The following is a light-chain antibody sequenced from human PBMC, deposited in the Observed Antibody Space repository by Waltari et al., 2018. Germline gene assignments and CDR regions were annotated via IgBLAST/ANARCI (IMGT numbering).Light chain of an antibody. CDR1: SSDVGGYKY. CDR2: DVN. V-gene: IGLV2-14*03. Sequence: QSALTQPASVSGSPGQSITISCTGTSSDVGGYKYVSWYQQHPAKAPKPMLYDVNNRPSGVSNRFSGSKSGNTASLTISSLQAEDEADYYCSSYTSSTIPVFGTGTKVTVL. CDR3: SSYTSSTIPV. J-gene: IGLJ1*01.